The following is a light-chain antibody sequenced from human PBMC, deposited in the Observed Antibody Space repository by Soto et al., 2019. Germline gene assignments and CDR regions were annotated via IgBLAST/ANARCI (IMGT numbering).Light chain of an antibody. CDR1: RSDSTW. CDR2: HAS. V-gene: IGKV1-5*01. J-gene: IGKJ2*01. CDR3: HQYKSYLYS. Sequence: DIQMTQFPSTLSSSLVYALTITFRAIRSDSTWLAWYQHKPGKAPKFLIYHASSLETGVPSRFSGSGSGTEFTLTITNLQPEDFATYYCHQYKSYLYSFGQGTKVDIK.